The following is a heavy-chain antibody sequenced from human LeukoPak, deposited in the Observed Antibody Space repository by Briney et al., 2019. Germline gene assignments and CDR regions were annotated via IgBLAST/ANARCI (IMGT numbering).Heavy chain of an antibody. V-gene: IGHV3-30*18. CDR3: AKVRDYYYYYGMDV. Sequence: GRSLRLSCAASGFTFSSYGMHWVRQAPGKGLEWVAVISYDGSHNYNADSMKGRFTISRDNSKNTLYLQMNSLRAEDTAVYYCAKVRDYYYYYGMDVWGQGTTVTVSS. CDR2: ISYDGSHN. CDR1: GFTFSSYG. D-gene: IGHD3-22*01. J-gene: IGHJ6*02.